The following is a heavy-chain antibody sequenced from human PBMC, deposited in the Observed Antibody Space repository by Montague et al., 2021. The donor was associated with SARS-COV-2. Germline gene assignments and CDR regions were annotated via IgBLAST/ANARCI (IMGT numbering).Heavy chain of an antibody. CDR3: ARGSEYYYHPFDY. V-gene: IGHV4-4*07. D-gene: IGHD2/OR15-2a*01. J-gene: IGHJ4*01. CDR2: IYSNGDT. Sequence: SETLSLTCTVSGASMSGYHWSWIRQPAGTALELIGLIYSNGDTTYNPSXNSRLTMSVDTSARQFSLKMTSVSAADTAIYYCARGSEYYYHPFDYWGHGNLVTVSS. CDR1: GASMSGYH.